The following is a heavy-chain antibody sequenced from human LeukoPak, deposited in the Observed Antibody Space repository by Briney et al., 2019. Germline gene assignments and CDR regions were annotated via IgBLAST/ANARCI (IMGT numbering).Heavy chain of an antibody. CDR1: GFTFSSYG. D-gene: IGHD6-6*01. Sequence: GGSLRLSCAASGFTFSSYGMHWVRQAPGKGLEWVAVISYDGSNKYYADSVKGRFTISRDNSKNTLYLQMNSLRAEDTAVYYCAREGSSSSTYYYYMDVWGKGTTVTVSS. J-gene: IGHJ6*03. CDR3: AREGSSSSTYYYYMDV. V-gene: IGHV3-30*03. CDR2: ISYDGSNK.